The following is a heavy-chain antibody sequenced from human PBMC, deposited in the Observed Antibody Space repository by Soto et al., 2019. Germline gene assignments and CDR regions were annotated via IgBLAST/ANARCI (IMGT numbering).Heavy chain of an antibody. CDR2: IYYSGST. D-gene: IGHD2-2*01. V-gene: IGHV4-30-4*01. CDR1: GGSISSGDYY. Sequence: SETLSLTCTVSGGSISSGDYYWSWIRQPPGRGLEWIGYIYYSGSTYYNPSLKSRVTISVDTSKNQFSLKLSSVTAADTAVYYCARWGTTHYYYGMDVWGQGTTVTVSS. CDR3: ARWGTTHYYYGMDV. J-gene: IGHJ6*02.